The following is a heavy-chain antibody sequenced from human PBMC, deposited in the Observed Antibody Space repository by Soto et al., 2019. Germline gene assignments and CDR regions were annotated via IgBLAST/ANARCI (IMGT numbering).Heavy chain of an antibody. CDR1: GYTFTVYY. Sequence: QVQLVQSGAEVKKPGASVNVSCKASGYTFTVYYMHWVRQAPGQGLEWMGWINPKSGGTMYPQKFQGRVTMTWDTSISTAYMAVTRLRSDDTAVYYCARDLAKGGGGAGFDYWGQGNLVAVSA. D-gene: IGHD3-16*01. J-gene: IGHJ4*02. CDR2: INPKSGGT. CDR3: ARDLAKGGGGAGFDY. V-gene: IGHV1-2*02.